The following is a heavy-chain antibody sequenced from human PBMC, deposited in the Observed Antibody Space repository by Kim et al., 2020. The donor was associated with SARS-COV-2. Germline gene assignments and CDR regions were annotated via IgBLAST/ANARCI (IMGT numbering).Heavy chain of an antibody. D-gene: IGHD6-13*01. CDR3: SRAATGNYGIDV. CDR1: GFSFTNHG. CDR2: ISFDGSNK. J-gene: IGHJ6*02. Sequence: GGSLRLSCAASGFSFTNHGMHWVRQAPGKGLEWVTVISFDGSNKLYADSVKGRFTIFRDNSKNTVDLVMNSLGSEDTAVYYCSRAATGNYGIDVWGQGTTVPV. V-gene: IGHV3-30*03.